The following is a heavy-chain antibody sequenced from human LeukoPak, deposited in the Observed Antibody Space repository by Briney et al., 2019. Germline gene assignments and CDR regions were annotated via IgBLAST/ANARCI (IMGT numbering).Heavy chain of an antibody. CDR2: IIPILGIA. Sequence: SVKVSCKASGGTFSSYAISWVRQAPGQGLEWMGRIIPILGIANYAQKFQGRVTMTEDTSTDTAYMELSSLRPEDTAVYYCATSGRYYDSSGYALDYWGQGTLVTVSS. CDR1: GGTFSSYA. J-gene: IGHJ4*02. V-gene: IGHV1-69*04. CDR3: ATSGRYYDSSGYALDY. D-gene: IGHD3-22*01.